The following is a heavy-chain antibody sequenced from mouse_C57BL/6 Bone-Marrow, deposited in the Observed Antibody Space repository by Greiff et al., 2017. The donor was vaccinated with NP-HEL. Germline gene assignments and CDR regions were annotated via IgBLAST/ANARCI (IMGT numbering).Heavy chain of an antibody. CDR2: ISSGGSYT. CDR1: GFTFSSYG. V-gene: IGHV5-6*01. D-gene: IGHD1-1*01. J-gene: IGHJ3*01. CDR3: ARQYYYGSSWGFAY. Sequence: EVKLMESGGDLVKPGGSLKLSCAASGFTFSSYGMSWVRQTPDKRLEWVATISSGGSYTYYPDSVKGRFTISRDNAKNTLYLQMSSLKSEDTAMYYCARQYYYGSSWGFAYWGQGTLSLSLQ.